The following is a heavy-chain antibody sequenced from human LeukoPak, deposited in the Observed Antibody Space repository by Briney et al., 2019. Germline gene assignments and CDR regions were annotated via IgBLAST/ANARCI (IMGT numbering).Heavy chain of an antibody. CDR3: AHSHYYHTTAPDY. Sequence: SGPTLVKPTETLTLTCTFSGFSLTTRGVGVGWIRQPPGKALQWLALIYWDDDKRYSPSLENRVTITKDTSKNQLVLTMTNMDPLDTATYYCAHSHYYHTTAPDYWGQGILVTVSS. CDR2: IYWDDDK. D-gene: IGHD3-22*01. J-gene: IGHJ4*02. CDR1: GFSLTTRGVG. V-gene: IGHV2-5*02.